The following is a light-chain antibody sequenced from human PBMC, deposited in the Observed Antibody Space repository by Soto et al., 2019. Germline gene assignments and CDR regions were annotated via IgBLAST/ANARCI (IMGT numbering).Light chain of an antibody. V-gene: IGLV2-8*01. CDR1: SSDVGGYNY. CDR2: EVS. J-gene: IGLJ1*01. CDR3: SSYARSNSV. Sequence: QLALTQPLYATGSPGQARPISCTLTSSDVGGYNYVSWYQQHPGKAPKLMIYEVSKRPSGVPDRFSGSKSGNTASLTVSGLQAEDEADYYCSSYARSNSVFGTGTKVTVL.